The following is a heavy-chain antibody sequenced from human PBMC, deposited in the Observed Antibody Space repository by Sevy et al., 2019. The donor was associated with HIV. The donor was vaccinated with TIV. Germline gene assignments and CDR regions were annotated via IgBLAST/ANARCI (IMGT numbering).Heavy chain of an antibody. CDR1: GLTFSDAW. CDR3: TTYGKPWGLGGDYFDY. V-gene: IGHV3-15*01. D-gene: IGHD3-16*01. J-gene: IGHJ4*02. CDR2: VKSKTDGGKT. Sequence: GGSLRLSCAASGLTFSDAWMSWVRQAPGKGLGWIGRVKSKTDGGKTLYSAPVKGRFTISREDSKSTLKLQMSSLKSEDTAVYYCTTYGKPWGLGGDYFDYWGQGTLVTVSS.